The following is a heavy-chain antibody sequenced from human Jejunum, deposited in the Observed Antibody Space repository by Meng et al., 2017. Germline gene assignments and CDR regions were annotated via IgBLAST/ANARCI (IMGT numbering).Heavy chain of an antibody. J-gene: IGHJ4*02. CDR1: GFTFSNFD. D-gene: IGHD6-13*01. Sequence: GGSLRLSCAGSGFTFSNFDMTWVRQGPGKGLEWVSGIGGSGITTYYAVSVKGRFTISRDNSKNTLYLQMNSLGAEDTAVYYCATSTYSSSWYYFDYWGQGTLVTFSS. CDR3: ATSTYSSSWYYFDY. V-gene: IGHV3-23*01. CDR2: IGGSGITT.